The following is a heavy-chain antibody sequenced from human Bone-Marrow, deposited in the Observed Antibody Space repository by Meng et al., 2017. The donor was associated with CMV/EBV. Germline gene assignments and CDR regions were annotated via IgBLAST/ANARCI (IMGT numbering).Heavy chain of an antibody. CDR1: GFTVSSNY. Sequence: SCAASGFTVSSNYMSWVRQAPGKGLEWVSVIYSGGSTYYADSVKGRFTISRDNSKNTLYLQMNSLRAEDTAVYYCARDATEYGMDVWGQGTTVTVSS. CDR3: ARDATEYGMDV. V-gene: IGHV3-53*01. CDR2: IYSGGST. J-gene: IGHJ6*02. D-gene: IGHD1-14*01.